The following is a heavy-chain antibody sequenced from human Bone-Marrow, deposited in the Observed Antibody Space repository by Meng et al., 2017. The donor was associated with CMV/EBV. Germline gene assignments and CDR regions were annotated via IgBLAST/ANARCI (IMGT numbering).Heavy chain of an antibody. J-gene: IGHJ6*02. CDR3: AKYDLAHYYGMDV. D-gene: IGHD1-1*01. Sequence: GESLKISCAASGFTFSSYAMSWVRQAPGKGLEWVSAISGSGGSTYYADSVKGRFTISRDNSKTTLYLQMNSLRAEDTAVYYCAKYDLAHYYGMDVWGQGTTVTVSS. CDR2: ISGSGGST. V-gene: IGHV3-23*01. CDR1: GFTFSSYA.